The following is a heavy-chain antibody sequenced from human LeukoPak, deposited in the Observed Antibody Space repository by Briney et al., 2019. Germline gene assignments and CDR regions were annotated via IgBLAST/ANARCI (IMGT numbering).Heavy chain of an antibody. J-gene: IGHJ4*02. CDR3: ARSSIAARPGGVFDY. CDR1: GYSISSGYY. V-gene: IGHV4-38-2*02. D-gene: IGHD6-6*01. Sequence: SETLSLTCTVSGYSISSGYYWGWIRSPPGKGLEWIGSIYHSGSTYYNPSLKSRVTISVDTSKNQFSLKLSSVTAADTAVYYCARSSIAARPGGVFDYWGQGTLVTVSS. CDR2: IYHSGST.